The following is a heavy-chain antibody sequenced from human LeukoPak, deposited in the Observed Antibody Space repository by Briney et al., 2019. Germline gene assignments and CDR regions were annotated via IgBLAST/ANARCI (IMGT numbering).Heavy chain of an antibody. D-gene: IGHD6-13*01. J-gene: IGHJ4*02. CDR3: ASYSSDRAAEPLDY. CDR2: ISAYNGNT. V-gene: IGHV1-18*01. Sequence: SVKVSCKASGYTFTSYGISWVRQAPGQGLEWMGWISAYNGNTNYARKLQGRVTMTTDTSTSTAYMELRSLRSDDTAVYYCASYSSDRAAEPLDYWGQGTLVTVPS. CDR1: GYTFTSYG.